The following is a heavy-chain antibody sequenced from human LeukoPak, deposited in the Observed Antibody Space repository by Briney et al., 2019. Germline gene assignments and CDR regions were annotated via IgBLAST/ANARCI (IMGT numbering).Heavy chain of an antibody. D-gene: IGHD3-16*01. J-gene: IGHJ5*02. CDR3: ARWGAGFDP. CDR2: IFTSGGT. Sequence: PSETLSLTCTVSGDSITSVSYHWSWIRQPAGKGLEWIGRIFTSGGTSYNPTLKSRVTILVDTSKNQFSLRLSSVTAADTAVYYCARWGAGFDPWGQGILVTVSS. V-gene: IGHV4-61*02. CDR1: GDSITSVSYH.